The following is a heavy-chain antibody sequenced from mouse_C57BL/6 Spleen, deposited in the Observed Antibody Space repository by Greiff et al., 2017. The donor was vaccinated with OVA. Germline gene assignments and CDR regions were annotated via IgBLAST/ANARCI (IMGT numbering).Heavy chain of an antibody. J-gene: IGHJ1*03. D-gene: IGHD1-1*01. CDR2: IYPGSGST. Sequence: QVQLKQPGAELVKPGASVKMSCKASGYTFTSYWITWVKQRPGQGLEWIGDIYPGSGSTNYNEKFKSKATLTVDTSSSTAYMQLSSLTSEDSAVYYCARRGAFITTYRGYFDVWGTGTTVTVSS. V-gene: IGHV1-55*01. CDR1: GYTFTSYW. CDR3: ARRGAFITTYRGYFDV.